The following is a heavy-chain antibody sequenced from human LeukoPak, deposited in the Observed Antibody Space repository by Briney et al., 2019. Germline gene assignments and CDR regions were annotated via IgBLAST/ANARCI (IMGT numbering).Heavy chain of an antibody. D-gene: IGHD3-22*01. J-gene: IGHJ4*02. Sequence: ASVKVSCKASGYTFTGYYMHWVRQAPGQGLEWMGWINPNSGGTNYAQKFQGRVTMTRDTSISTAYMELSSLRSEDTAVYYCARERGYYDSSGYYLAYFDYWGQGTLVTVSS. V-gene: IGHV1-2*02. CDR2: INPNSGGT. CDR3: ARERGYYDSSGYYLAYFDY. CDR1: GYTFTGYY.